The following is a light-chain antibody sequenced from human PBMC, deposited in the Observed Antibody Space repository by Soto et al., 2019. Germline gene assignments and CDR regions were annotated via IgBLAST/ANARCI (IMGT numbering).Light chain of an antibody. CDR3: QQYGSSPIT. CDR1: QIVSSSY. J-gene: IGKJ5*01. V-gene: IGKV3-20*01. CDR2: GAS. Sequence: EIVLTQSPSTLSVSPGERATLSCRASQIVSSSYLAWYQQKPGQAPRLLIYGASSRATGIPDRFSGSGSGTDFTLTISRLEPEDFAVYFCQQYGSSPITFGQGTRLEIK.